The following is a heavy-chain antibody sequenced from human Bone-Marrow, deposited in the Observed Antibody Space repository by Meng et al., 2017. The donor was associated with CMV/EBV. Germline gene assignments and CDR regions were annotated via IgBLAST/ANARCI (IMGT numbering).Heavy chain of an antibody. CDR2: IMQDGIEK. CDR3: AKDLNDDSSRYSDAFDI. CDR1: GFTFSSYC. Sequence: GESLKISCAASGFTFSSYCMTWVRQAPETGLELVANIMQDGIEKYYVDSVKGRFTISRDNARKLLFLQMNSLRAEDTAVYYCAKDLNDDSSRYSDAFDIWGLGTMVTVSS. J-gene: IGHJ3*02. V-gene: IGHV3-7*04. D-gene: IGHD3-22*01.